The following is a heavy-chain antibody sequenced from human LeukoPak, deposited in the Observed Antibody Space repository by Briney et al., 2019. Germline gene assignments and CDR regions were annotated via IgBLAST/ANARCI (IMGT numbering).Heavy chain of an antibody. CDR3: ARERWDYYDSSGYLSWFDP. V-gene: IGHV3-7*01. D-gene: IGHD3-22*01. J-gene: IGHJ5*02. Sequence: PGGSLRLSCAASGFTFSSYWMSWVRQAPGKGLEWVANIKQDRSEKYYVDSVKGRFTISRDNAKNSLYLQMNSLRAEDTAVYYCARERWDYYDSSGYLSWFDPWGQGTLVTVSS. CDR1: GFTFSSYW. CDR2: IKQDRSEK.